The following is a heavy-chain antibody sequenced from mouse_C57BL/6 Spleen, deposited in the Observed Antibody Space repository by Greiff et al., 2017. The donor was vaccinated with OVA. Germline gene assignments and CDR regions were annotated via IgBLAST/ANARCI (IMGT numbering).Heavy chain of an antibody. CDR1: GFTFSNYW. J-gene: IGHJ3*01. CDR2: IRLKSDNYAT. Sequence: DVKLVESGGGLVQPGGPMKLSCVASGFTFSNYWMNWVRQSPEKGLEWVAQIRLKSDNYATHYAESVKGRFTISRDDSKSSVYLQMNNLRAEDTGIYYCTGDTTVVPFAYWGQGTLVTVSA. D-gene: IGHD1-1*01. CDR3: TGDTTVVPFAY. V-gene: IGHV6-3*01.